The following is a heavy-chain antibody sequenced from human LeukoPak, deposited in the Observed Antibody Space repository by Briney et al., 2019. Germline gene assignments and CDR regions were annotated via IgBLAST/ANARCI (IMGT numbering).Heavy chain of an antibody. D-gene: IGHD2-21*01. Sequence: KPPETLSLTCTVSGGSISSYYWSWIRQPPGKGLGWIGYIYYSGSTNYNPSLKSRVTISVDTSKNQFSLKLSSVTAADTAVYYCARSISLDWFDPWGQGTLVTVSS. J-gene: IGHJ5*02. CDR3: ARSISLDWFDP. CDR1: GGSISSYY. CDR2: IYYSGST. V-gene: IGHV4-59*08.